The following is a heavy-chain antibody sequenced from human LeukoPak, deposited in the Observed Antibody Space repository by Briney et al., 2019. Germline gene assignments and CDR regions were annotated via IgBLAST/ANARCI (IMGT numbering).Heavy chain of an antibody. Sequence: SGGSLRLSFAASGFTFSSYSMNWVRQAPGKGLEWVSYISSSSSTIYYADSVKGRFTISRDNAKNSLYLQMNSLRAEDTAVYYCAKDLREEMATITGDFDYWGQGTLVTVSS. CDR2: ISSSSSTI. J-gene: IGHJ4*02. CDR1: GFTFSSYS. D-gene: IGHD5-24*01. CDR3: AKDLREEMATITGDFDY. V-gene: IGHV3-48*04.